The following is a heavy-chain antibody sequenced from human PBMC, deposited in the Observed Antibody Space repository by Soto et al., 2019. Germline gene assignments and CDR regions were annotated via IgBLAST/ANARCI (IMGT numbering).Heavy chain of an antibody. J-gene: IGHJ5*02. CDR3: ARGTYNCNDGTWFDP. CDR1: GDSISSSGYY. V-gene: IGHV4-31*03. Sequence: SETLSLTCTVSGDSISSSGYYWSWIRQHPGKGLEWIGYIYYTGTTYYNPSLRSRVTISVDSSKTQFSLKLSSVTAADTAMYYCARGTYNCNDGTWFDPWGQGTLVTVSS. D-gene: IGHD1-1*01. CDR2: IYYTGTT.